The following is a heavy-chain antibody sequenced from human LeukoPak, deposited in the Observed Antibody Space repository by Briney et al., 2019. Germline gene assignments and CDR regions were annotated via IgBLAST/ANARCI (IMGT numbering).Heavy chain of an antibody. CDR2: MNPNSGYT. V-gene: IGHV1-8*01. J-gene: IGHJ4*02. CDR3: ARVEVGYGDLYYFDY. D-gene: IGHD4-17*01. Sequence: ASVKVSCKASGYTFTSYDINWVRQATGQGLEWMGWMNPNSGYTGYAQKFQGRVTMTRNTSISTAYMELSSLRSEDTAVYYCARVEVGYGDLYYFDYWGQGTLVTVSS. CDR1: GYTFTSYD.